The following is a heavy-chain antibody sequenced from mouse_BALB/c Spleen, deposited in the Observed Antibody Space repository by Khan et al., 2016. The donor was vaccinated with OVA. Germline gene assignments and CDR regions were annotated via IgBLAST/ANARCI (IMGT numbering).Heavy chain of an antibody. CDR3: RRIPSTREKYKNQLFLQLNSGITKDEATMYCARKDYYGYAMDY. J-gene: IGHJ4*01. CDR1: GYSITSGYA. V-gene: IGHV3-2*02. Sequence: EVQLQESGPGLVAPSQSLSLTCTVTGYSITSGYAWNFLRHFPGNKLEWMGYISYSGSTSNYPSLSSLIFINRNTSKHQFLLLLNSETTEDYNTSLRRRIPSTREKYKNQLFLQLNSGITKDEATMYCARKDYYGYAMDYWGQGTSVTVSS. CDR2: ISYSGST. D-gene: IGHD1-1*01.